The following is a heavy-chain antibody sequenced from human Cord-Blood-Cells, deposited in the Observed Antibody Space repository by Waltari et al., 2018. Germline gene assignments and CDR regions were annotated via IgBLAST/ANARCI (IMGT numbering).Heavy chain of an antibody. CDR1: GFTFSSYS. CDR3: ARGGGSGYYYDY. V-gene: IGHV3-21*01. D-gene: IGHD3-22*01. CDR2: ISRSSSYI. J-gene: IGHJ4*02. Sequence: EVQLVESGGGLVKHGGSLRLSCAASGFTFSSYSLTWVRQAPGKGLEWVSSISRSSSYIYYADSVKGRFTISRDNAKNSLYLQMNSLRAEDTSVYYCARGGGSGYYYDYWGQGTLVTVSS.